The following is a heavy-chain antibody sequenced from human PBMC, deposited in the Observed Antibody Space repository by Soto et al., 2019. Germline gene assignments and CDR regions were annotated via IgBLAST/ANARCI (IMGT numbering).Heavy chain of an antibody. V-gene: IGHV3-30*18. Sequence: VQLVESGGGVVQPGRSLRLSCEASGFMFLSYGFHWVRQAPGKGLEWVAVISVNGGNKDYVDSVKGRFTISRDDSKNTLNLQRDNLRGEDTAVYYCGKDRGGGGYSSIDSWGQGTLVSVSS. J-gene: IGHJ5*01. D-gene: IGHD4-4*01. CDR2: ISVNGGNK. CDR1: GFMFLSYG. CDR3: GKDRGGGGYSSIDS.